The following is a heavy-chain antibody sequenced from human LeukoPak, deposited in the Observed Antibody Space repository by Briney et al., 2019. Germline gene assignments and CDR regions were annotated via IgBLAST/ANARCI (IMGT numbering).Heavy chain of an antibody. CDR2: ISSSSSYI. Sequence: PGGSLRLSCAASGFTFSSYSMNWVRQAPGKGLEWVSSISSSSSYIYYADSVKGRFTISRDNSKNTLYLQMNSLRAEDTAVYYCARGRLELLEEAFDIWGQGTMVTVSS. CDR3: ARGRLELLEEAFDI. V-gene: IGHV3-21*01. CDR1: GFTFSSYS. J-gene: IGHJ3*02. D-gene: IGHD1-7*01.